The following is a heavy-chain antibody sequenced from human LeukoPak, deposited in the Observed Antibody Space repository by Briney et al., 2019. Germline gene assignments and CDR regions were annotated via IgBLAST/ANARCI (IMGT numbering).Heavy chain of an antibody. CDR3: ARREGATGTYDY. Sequence: GGSLRLSCAASGFTFSNYWMHWVRQAPGKGLVWVSHLNSGGSSTSYADSVKGRFTTSRDNAKNTLYLQMNSLRVEDTAVYYCARREGATGTYDYWGQGTLVTVSS. CDR2: LNSGGSST. D-gene: IGHD1-14*01. J-gene: IGHJ4*02. V-gene: IGHV3-74*01. CDR1: GFTFSNYW.